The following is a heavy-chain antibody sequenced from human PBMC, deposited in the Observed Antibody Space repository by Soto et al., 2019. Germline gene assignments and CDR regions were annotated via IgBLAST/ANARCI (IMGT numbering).Heavy chain of an antibody. CDR2: IYHSGST. CDR3: ARGGGPDIAYGMDV. Sequence: SETLSLTXDVSGGSISSINWWSWVRQPPGNGLKWIGEIYHSGSTTYNPSLKSRVTISVDKSKNQVSLKLKSVTAADTAIYYCARGGGPDIAYGMDVWGQGTTVTVSS. J-gene: IGHJ6*02. D-gene: IGHD5-12*01. CDR1: GGSISSINW. V-gene: IGHV4-4*02.